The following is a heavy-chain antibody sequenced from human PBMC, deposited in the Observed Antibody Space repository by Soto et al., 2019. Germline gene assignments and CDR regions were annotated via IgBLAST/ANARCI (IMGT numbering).Heavy chain of an antibody. D-gene: IGHD2-21*02. CDR3: ARDGDGRMTANPYYYNGMDV. V-gene: IGHV4-59*01. CDR2: VFYTGKA. J-gene: IGHJ6*02. Sequence: PSDPLSLTCTASGGSLGSSSWGWIRQTPGKGQEWIGYVFYTGKANYNASLKSRVSISLDTSNYQFSLKLSSVTAADTAVYYCARDGDGRMTANPYYYNGMDVWGPGTTVTVSS. CDR1: GGSLGSSS.